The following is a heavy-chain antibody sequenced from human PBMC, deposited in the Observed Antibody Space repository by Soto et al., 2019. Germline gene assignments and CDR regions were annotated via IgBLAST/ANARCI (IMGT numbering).Heavy chain of an antibody. CDR1: FISLTDFH. CDR2: ISYGGTT. V-gene: IGHV4-59*01. CDR3: ARAKYYHDSGSHFVFDP. Sequence: QVQLLASGPGLVKPSETLSLTCSVSFISLTDFHWGWLRHSPGKGLEWIGYISYGGTTNYNISLKXRXSXSXXTSNHQFSLNLTSVTAADTAIYHCARAKYYHDSGSHFVFDPWGQGTLVTVSS. D-gene: IGHD3-10*01. J-gene: IGHJ5*02.